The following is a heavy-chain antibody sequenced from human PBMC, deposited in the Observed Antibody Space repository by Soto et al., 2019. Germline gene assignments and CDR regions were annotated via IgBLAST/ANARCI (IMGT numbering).Heavy chain of an antibody. V-gene: IGHV4-39*01. D-gene: IGHD4-17*01. CDR1: GGSISSSSYY. J-gene: IGHJ5*02. CDR3: ARHSTVTTPWFDP. CDR2: IYYSGST. Sequence: QLLESGPGLVKPSETLSLTCTVSGGSISSSSYYWGWIRQPPGKGLEWIGSIYYSGSTYYNPSLKSRVTISVDTSKNQFSLKLSSVTAADTAVYYCARHSTVTTPWFDPWGQGTLVTVSS.